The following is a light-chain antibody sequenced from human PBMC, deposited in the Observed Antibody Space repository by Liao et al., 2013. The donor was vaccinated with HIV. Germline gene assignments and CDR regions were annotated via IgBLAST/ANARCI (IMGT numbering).Light chain of an antibody. CDR1: DIGGVS. Sequence: YALTQPPSVSVVPGETATMTCGGDDIGGVSVHWYQQKPGQAPVLVIYYNHDRPSGIPERFSGSNSGNTATLTISRVEAGDEADYYCQVWDSSSDHRVFGGGTKLTVL. CDR3: QVWDSSSDHRV. CDR2: YNH. V-gene: IGLV3-21*04. J-gene: IGLJ3*02.